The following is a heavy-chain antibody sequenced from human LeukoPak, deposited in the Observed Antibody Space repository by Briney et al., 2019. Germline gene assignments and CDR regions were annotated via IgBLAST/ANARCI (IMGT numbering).Heavy chain of an antibody. Sequence: GGSLRLSCAASGFTFSSYSMNWVRQAPGKGLEWVSSISSSSSYIYYADSVKGRFTISRDNAKNSLYLQMNSLRAEDTAVYYCARHPGSSTSSIPFDYWGQGTLVTVSS. V-gene: IGHV3-21*01. J-gene: IGHJ4*02. CDR2: ISSSSSYI. CDR1: GFTFSSYS. D-gene: IGHD2-2*01. CDR3: ARHPGSSTSSIPFDY.